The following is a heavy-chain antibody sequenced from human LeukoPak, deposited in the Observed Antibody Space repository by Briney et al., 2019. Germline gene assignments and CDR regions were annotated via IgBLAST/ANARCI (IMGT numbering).Heavy chain of an antibody. J-gene: IGHJ4*02. Sequence: SETLSLTCSVSGGSVSSYYWSWIRQSPRKGLEWIGYIHDSGSTNYNPSLKSRVTVSIDTSKNQFSLKLRSVTAADTAVYYCARGGQWSKFYFDNWGQGTLVTVSS. CDR3: ARGGQWSKFYFDN. V-gene: IGHV4-59*02. CDR2: IHDSGST. D-gene: IGHD2-15*01. CDR1: GGSVSSYY.